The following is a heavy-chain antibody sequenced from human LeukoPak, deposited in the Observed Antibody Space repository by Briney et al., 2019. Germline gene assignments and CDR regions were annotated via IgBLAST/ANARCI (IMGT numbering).Heavy chain of an antibody. D-gene: IGHD6-19*01. V-gene: IGHV1-2*02. CDR1: AYTFTGYY. CDR3: AREGSGWYGNFDY. J-gene: IGHJ4*02. CDR2: INPDSGGT. Sequence: ASVKVSCKASAYTFTGYYMHWVRQAPGQGLEWMGWINPDSGGTNYAQKFQGRVTMTRDTSNSTAYMEVSRLRSDGTAVYYCAREGSGWYGNFDYWGQGTLVTVSS.